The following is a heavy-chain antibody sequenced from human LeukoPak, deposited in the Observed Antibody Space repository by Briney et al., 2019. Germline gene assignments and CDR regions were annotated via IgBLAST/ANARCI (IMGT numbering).Heavy chain of an antibody. CDR3: ARTADGSGYYGIGY. Sequence: PSETLSLTCTVSGGSISGYYWSWIRQPPGKGLEYIGYIHYSGSTNYNPSLKSRVTTSLDTSKNQFSLKLNSVTAADTAVYYCARTADGSGYYGIGYWGQGTLVTVSS. V-gene: IGHV4-59*01. CDR1: GGSISGYY. J-gene: IGHJ4*02. CDR2: IHYSGST. D-gene: IGHD3-22*01.